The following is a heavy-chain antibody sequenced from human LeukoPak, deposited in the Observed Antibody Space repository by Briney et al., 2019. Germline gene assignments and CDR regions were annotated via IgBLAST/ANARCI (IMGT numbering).Heavy chain of an antibody. D-gene: IGHD6-19*01. CDR2: ISGSGGST. J-gene: IGHJ4*02. Sequence: GGSLRLSCAASGFTFSSYAMSWVRQAPGKGLEWISAISGSGGSTYYADSVKGRFTISRDNSKNTLYLQMNSLRAEDTAVYYCAKGLKIEGSGWYPSDYWGQGTLVTVSS. CDR1: GFTFSSYA. CDR3: AKGLKIEGSGWYPSDY. V-gene: IGHV3-23*01.